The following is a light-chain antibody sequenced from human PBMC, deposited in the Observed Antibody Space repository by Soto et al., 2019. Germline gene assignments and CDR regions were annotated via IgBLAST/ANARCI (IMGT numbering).Light chain of an antibody. V-gene: IGLV1-40*01. Sequence: QSALTQPPSVSGAPGQRATISCTGSSANIGAAYNVDWYQQLPGTAPKLLIYGNNNRPSGVPARFSGSKSGTSASLAIAGLQAEDEGDYYCQPYDSSLSGYVFGTGTKVTV. CDR3: QPYDSSLSGYV. CDR1: SANIGAAYN. CDR2: GNN. J-gene: IGLJ1*01.